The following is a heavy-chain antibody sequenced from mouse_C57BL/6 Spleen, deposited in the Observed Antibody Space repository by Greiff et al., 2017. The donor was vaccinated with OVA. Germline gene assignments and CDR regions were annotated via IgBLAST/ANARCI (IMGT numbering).Heavy chain of an antibody. CDR3: AREKGFITTVVGGY. J-gene: IGHJ2*01. Sequence: VQLQQSGPELVKPGASVKMSCKASGYTFTDYNMHWVKQSHGKSLEWIGYINPNNGGTSYNQKFKGKATLTVNKSSSTAYIELRSLTSEDSAVYYCAREKGFITTVVGGYWGQGTTLTVSS. CDR1: GYTFTDYN. V-gene: IGHV1-22*01. CDR2: INPNNGGT. D-gene: IGHD1-1*01.